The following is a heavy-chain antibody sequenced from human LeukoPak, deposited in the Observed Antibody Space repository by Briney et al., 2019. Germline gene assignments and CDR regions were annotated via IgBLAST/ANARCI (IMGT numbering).Heavy chain of an antibody. Sequence: PSETLSLTCAVYGGSFSGYYWSWIRQPPGKGLEWIGEINHSGSTNYNPSLKSRVTISVDTSKNQFSLRLSSVTAADTAVYYCAMTTVTTLDYWGQGTLVTVSS. V-gene: IGHV4-34*01. J-gene: IGHJ4*02. CDR1: GGSFSGYY. D-gene: IGHD4-17*01. CDR2: INHSGST. CDR3: AMTTVTTLDY.